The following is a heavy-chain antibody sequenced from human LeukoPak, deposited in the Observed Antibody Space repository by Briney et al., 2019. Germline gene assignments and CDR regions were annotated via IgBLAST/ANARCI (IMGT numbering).Heavy chain of an antibody. V-gene: IGHV3-53*01. Sequence: GSLRLSCAASGFIVSSNYMTWVRQAPGKGLEWVSLIYGDNATYYADSVKGRFTISRDSSENTLFVQMTSLRVEDTAVYYCARINRGNYFLDYWGQGTLVTVSS. D-gene: IGHD1-26*01. CDR3: ARINRGNYFLDY. CDR2: IYGDNAT. J-gene: IGHJ4*02. CDR1: GFIVSSNY.